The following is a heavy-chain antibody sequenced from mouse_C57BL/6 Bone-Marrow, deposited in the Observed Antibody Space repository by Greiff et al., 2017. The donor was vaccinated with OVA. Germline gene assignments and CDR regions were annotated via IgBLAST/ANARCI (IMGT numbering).Heavy chain of an antibody. CDR1: GYTFTSYW. J-gene: IGHJ1*03. D-gene: IGHD1-1*01. Sequence: QVQLQQPGAELVKPGASVKLSCKASGYTFTSYWMQWVKQRPGQGLEWIGEIDPSDSYTNYNQKFKGKATLTVDTSSSTAYIQLSSLTSEDSAVYYCARRAYYYGSSYWYFDVWGTGTTVTVSS. V-gene: IGHV1-50*01. CDR2: IDPSDSYT. CDR3: ARRAYYYGSSYWYFDV.